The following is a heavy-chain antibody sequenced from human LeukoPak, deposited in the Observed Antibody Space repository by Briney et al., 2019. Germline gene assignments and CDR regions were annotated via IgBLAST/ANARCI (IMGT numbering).Heavy chain of an antibody. CDR1: GYTGYY. Sequence: ASVKVSCKASGYTGYYMHWVRQAPGQGLEWMGWINPNSGGTNYAQKFQGRVTMTRDTSISTAYMELSRLRSDDAAVYYCASPLGGFDNWGQGALVTVSS. CDR3: ASPLGGFDN. D-gene: IGHD3-16*01. J-gene: IGHJ4*02. CDR2: INPNSGGT. V-gene: IGHV1-2*02.